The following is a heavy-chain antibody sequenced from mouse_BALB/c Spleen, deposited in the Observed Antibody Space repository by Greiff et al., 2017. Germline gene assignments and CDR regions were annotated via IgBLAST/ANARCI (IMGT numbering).Heavy chain of an antibody. Sequence: EVQLVESGPGLVKPSQSLSLTCTVTGYSITSDYAWNWIRQFPGNKLEWMGYISYSGSTSYNPSLKSRISITRDTSKNQFFLQLNSVTTEDTATYYCASKVGRYGWFAYWGQGTLVTVSA. J-gene: IGHJ3*01. CDR1: GYSITSDYA. CDR3: ASKVGRYGWFAY. V-gene: IGHV3-2*02. D-gene: IGHD2-14*01. CDR2: ISYSGST.